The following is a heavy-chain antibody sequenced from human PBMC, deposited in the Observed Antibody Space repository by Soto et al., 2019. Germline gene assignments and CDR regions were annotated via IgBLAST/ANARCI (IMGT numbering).Heavy chain of an antibody. CDR2: IYYSGRT. CDR1: GGSISSYY. CDR3: ARSYYYDSSGYYYYYGMDV. Sequence: KQSQTLSLTCTVSGGSISSYYWSWIRQPPGKGLEWIGDIYYSGRTNYNPSLKSRVTISVDTSKNQFSLKLSSVTAADTAVYYCARSYYYDSSGYYYYYGMDVWGQGTTVTVSS. V-gene: IGHV4-59*01. J-gene: IGHJ6*02. D-gene: IGHD3-22*01.